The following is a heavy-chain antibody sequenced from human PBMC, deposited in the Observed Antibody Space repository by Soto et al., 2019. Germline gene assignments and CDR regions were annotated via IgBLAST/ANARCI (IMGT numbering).Heavy chain of an antibody. D-gene: IGHD3-22*01. CDR3: ARGDYYDTSGPFSDAFDI. CDR2: IIPILGIA. V-gene: IGHV1-69*04. CDR1: GYRFTSYA. J-gene: IGHJ3*02. Sequence: ASVKVSCKDCGYRFTSYAMHWVRQAPGQGLEWMGRIIPILGIANYAQKFQGRVTITADKSTSTAYMELNSLRAEDTAVYYCARGDYYDTSGPFSDAFDIWGQGTMVTVSS.